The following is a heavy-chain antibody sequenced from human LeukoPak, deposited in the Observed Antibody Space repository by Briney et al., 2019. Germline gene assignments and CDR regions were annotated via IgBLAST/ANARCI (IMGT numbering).Heavy chain of an antibody. D-gene: IGHD3-10*01. Sequence: SETLSLTCTVSGGSISSHYWSWIRQPPGKGLEWIGYIYCSGSTNYNPSLKSRVTISVDTSKNQFSLKLSSVTAADTAVYYCARDRDGFDPWGQGTLVTVSS. CDR1: GGSISSHY. CDR2: IYCSGST. J-gene: IGHJ5*02. CDR3: ARDRDGFDP. V-gene: IGHV4-59*11.